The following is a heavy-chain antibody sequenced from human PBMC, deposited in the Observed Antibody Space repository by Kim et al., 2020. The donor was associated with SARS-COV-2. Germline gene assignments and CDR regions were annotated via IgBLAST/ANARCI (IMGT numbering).Heavy chain of an antibody. Sequence: SETLSLTCAVYGGSFSGYYWSWIRQPPGKGLEWIGEINHSGSTNYNPSLKSRVTISVDTSKNQFSLKLSSVTAADTAVYYCARGRGTMIVVVKDAFVIWG. CDR3: ARGRGTMIVVVKDAFVI. CDR2: INHSGST. J-gene: IGHJ3*02. D-gene: IGHD3-22*01. V-gene: IGHV4-34*01. CDR1: GGSFSGYY.